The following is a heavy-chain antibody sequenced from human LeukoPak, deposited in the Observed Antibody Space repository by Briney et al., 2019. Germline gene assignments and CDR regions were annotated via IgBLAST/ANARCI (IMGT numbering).Heavy chain of an antibody. CDR2: IYYSGST. D-gene: IGHD1-14*01. Sequence: SETLSLTCTVSGGSISGYYWSWFRQPPGKGLEWIGDIYYSGSTNYNPSLESRVTISVDTSKNQFSLKLSSVTAADTAVYYCVRANHFDYWGQGTLVTVSS. CDR3: VRANHFDY. J-gene: IGHJ4*02. CDR1: GGSISGYY. V-gene: IGHV4-59*01.